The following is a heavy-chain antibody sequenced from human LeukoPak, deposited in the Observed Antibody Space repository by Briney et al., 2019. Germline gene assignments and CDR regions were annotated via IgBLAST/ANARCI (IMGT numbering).Heavy chain of an antibody. Sequence: ASVKVSCKASGYTFASYDINWVRQATGQGLEWMGWMNPNSGNTGYAQKFQGRVTMTRNTSISTAYMELSSLRSEDTAVYYCARGPGDFWSGYCNYYYYMDVWGKGTTVTVSS. D-gene: IGHD3-3*01. CDR3: ARGPGDFWSGYCNYYYYMDV. CDR2: MNPNSGNT. J-gene: IGHJ6*03. V-gene: IGHV1-8*01. CDR1: GYTFASYD.